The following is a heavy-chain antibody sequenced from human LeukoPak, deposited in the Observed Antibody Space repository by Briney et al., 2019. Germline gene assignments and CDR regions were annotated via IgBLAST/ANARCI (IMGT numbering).Heavy chain of an antibody. V-gene: IGHV3-21*01. Sequence: GGSLRLSCAASGFTFSSYSMNWVRQAPGKGLEWVSSISSSSSYIYYADSVKGRFTISRDNAKNSLYLQMNSLRAEDTAVYYRARGDSSSWYYAFDIWGQGTMVTVSS. J-gene: IGHJ3*02. CDR3: ARGDSSSWYYAFDI. CDR1: GFTFSSYS. CDR2: ISSSSSYI. D-gene: IGHD6-13*01.